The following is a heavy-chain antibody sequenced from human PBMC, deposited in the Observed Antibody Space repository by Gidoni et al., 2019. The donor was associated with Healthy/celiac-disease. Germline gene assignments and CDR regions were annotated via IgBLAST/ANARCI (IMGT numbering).Heavy chain of an antibody. Sequence: QVQLVESGGGVVQPGRSLRLSCAASGFTFSSYGMHWVRQAPGKGLAWVAVIWYDGSNKYYADSVKGRFTISRDNSKNTLYLQMNSLRAEDTAVYYCARDGTTATTVWYFDLWGRGTLVTVSS. V-gene: IGHV3-33*01. CDR1: GFTFSSYG. CDR2: IWYDGSNK. D-gene: IGHD4-17*01. CDR3: ARDGTTATTVWYFDL. J-gene: IGHJ2*01.